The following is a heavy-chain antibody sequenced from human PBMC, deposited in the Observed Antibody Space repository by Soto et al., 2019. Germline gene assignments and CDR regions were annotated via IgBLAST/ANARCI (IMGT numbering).Heavy chain of an antibody. CDR2: ITTSGDDT. CDR3: AYGGSWFNY. J-gene: IGHJ4*02. V-gene: IGHV3-23*01. D-gene: IGHD6-13*01. CDR1: GFTFSSYA. Sequence: EVQLLESGGGLVQPGGSLRLSCSTSGFTFSSYAMSWVRQPPGEGLEWVSGITTSGDDTYYADSVKGRFTISRDNSKNTLYLQMSSLRGEDTAVYYCAYGGSWFNYWGQGTLVTVSS.